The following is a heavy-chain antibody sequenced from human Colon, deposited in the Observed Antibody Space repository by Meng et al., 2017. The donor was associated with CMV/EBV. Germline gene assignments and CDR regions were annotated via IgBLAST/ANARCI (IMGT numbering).Heavy chain of an antibody. Sequence: SETLSLTCNVSGDSISNYYWSWIRQPPGKGLGWIGNIYYSGTTNYNPSLESRVIISVDTSKKHFSLRLSSVTAADTAVYYCARAPYCSGGSCYYYYYYGLDVWGQGTTVTVSS. J-gene: IGHJ6*02. D-gene: IGHD2-15*01. CDR3: ARAPYCSGGSCYYYYYYGLDV. V-gene: IGHV4-59*01. CDR1: GDSISNYY. CDR2: IYYSGTT.